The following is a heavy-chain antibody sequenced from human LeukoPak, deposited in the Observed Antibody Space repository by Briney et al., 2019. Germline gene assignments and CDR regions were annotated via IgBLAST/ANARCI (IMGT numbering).Heavy chain of an antibody. CDR3: ARLPITIFGVVYQNYFDY. J-gene: IGHJ4*02. CDR2: INHSGST. CDR1: GGSFSGYY. D-gene: IGHD3-3*01. V-gene: IGHV4-34*01. Sequence: SETLSLTCAVYGGSFSGYYWSWIRQPPGEGLEWIGEINHSGSTNYNPSLKSRVTISVDTSKNQFSLKLSSVTAADTAVYYCARLPITIFGVVYQNYFDYWGQGTLVTVSS.